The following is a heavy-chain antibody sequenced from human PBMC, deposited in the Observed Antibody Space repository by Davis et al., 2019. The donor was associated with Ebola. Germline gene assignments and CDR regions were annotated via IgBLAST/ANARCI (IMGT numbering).Heavy chain of an antibody. V-gene: IGHV4-34*01. D-gene: IGHD7-27*01. CDR2: INHSGST. J-gene: IGHJ3*02. Sequence: SETLSLTCAVYGGSFSGYYWSWIRQPPGKGLEWIGEINHSGSTNYNPSLKSRVTISVDTSKNQFSLKLSSVTAADTAVYYCARGCRSLGKDAFDIWGQGTKVTVSS. CDR3: ARGCRSLGKDAFDI. CDR1: GGSFSGYY.